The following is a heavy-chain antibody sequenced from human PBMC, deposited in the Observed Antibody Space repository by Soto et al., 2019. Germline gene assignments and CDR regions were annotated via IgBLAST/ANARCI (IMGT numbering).Heavy chain of an antibody. V-gene: IGHV3-74*01. CDR3: ARAAGEFHRDSYGMDD. J-gene: IGHJ6*02. D-gene: IGHD3-10*01. CDR1: GFTFSSYW. Sequence: EVQLVESGGGLVQPGGSLRLSCAASGFTFSSYWMHWVRQAPGKGLVWVSRINSDGSSTSYADSVKGRFTISRDNAKNTLYLQMNSLRAEDTAVYYCARAAGEFHRDSYGMDDWGQGTTVTVPS. CDR2: INSDGSST.